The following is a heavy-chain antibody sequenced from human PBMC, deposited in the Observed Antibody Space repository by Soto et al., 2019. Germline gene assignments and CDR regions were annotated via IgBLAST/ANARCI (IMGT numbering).Heavy chain of an antibody. CDR2: ISGSGGST. J-gene: IGHJ4*02. CDR1: GFTFSSYV. CDR3: AKLRGSSSWYFDY. D-gene: IGHD6-13*01. V-gene: IGHV3-23*01. Sequence: GGSLRLSCAASGFTFSSYVMSWVRQAPGKGLEWVSAISGSGGSTYYADSVKGRFTISRDNSKNTLYLQMNSLRAEDTAVYYCAKLRGSSSWYFDYWGQGTLVTVSS.